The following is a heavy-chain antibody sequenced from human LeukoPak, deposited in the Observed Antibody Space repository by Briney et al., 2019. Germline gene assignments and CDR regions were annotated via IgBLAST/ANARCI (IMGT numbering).Heavy chain of an antibody. CDR3: ARVPRGRFGRPGAFDI. CDR2: IYYSGST. CDR1: GGSISSSSYY. J-gene: IGHJ3*02. D-gene: IGHD3-10*01. V-gene: IGHV4-39*07. Sequence: SETLSLTCTVSGGSISSSSYYWGWIRQPPGKGLEWIGSIYYSGSTYYNPSLKSRVTISVDTSKNQFSLKLSSVTAADTAVYYCARVPRGRFGRPGAFDIWGQGTVVTVSS.